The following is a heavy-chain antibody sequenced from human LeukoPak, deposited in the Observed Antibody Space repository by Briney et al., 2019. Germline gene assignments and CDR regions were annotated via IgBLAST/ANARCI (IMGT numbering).Heavy chain of an antibody. Sequence: GGSLRLSCAASGFTFSSYAMSWVRQAPGKGLEWVSTISGSGGSTYYADSVKGRFTISRDKNTLYLQMNSLRAEDTAVYYCAKDREYREYGLFDYWGQGTLVTVSS. CDR3: AKDREYREYGLFDY. J-gene: IGHJ4*02. D-gene: IGHD2/OR15-2a*01. CDR1: GFTFSSYA. V-gene: IGHV3-23*01. CDR2: ISGSGGST.